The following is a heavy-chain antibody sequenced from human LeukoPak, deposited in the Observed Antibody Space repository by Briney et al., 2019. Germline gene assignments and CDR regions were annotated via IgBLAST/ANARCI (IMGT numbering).Heavy chain of an antibody. CDR2: ISDSGSPI. CDR3: ARNKRASQYYFDY. V-gene: IGHV3-48*01. Sequence: GGSLRLSCAASGFSFSGHSMNWVLQAPGRGLEWVAFISDSGSPIYYADSVRGRFTISRDNADNSLYLQMNSLRAEDSAVYFCARNKRASQYYFDYWGQGALVTVSS. D-gene: IGHD2-2*01. CDR1: GFSFSGHS. J-gene: IGHJ4*02.